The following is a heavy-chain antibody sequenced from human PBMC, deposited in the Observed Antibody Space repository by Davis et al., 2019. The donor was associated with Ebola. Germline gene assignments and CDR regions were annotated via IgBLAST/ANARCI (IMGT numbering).Heavy chain of an antibody. CDR2: ISGSGGAT. CDR3: AKSGLSFGVVKYHYGMDV. D-gene: IGHD3-3*01. CDR1: GFTFSSYA. V-gene: IGHV3-23*01. Sequence: GGSLRLSCAASGFTFSSYAMSWVRQAPGKGLEWVSAISGSGGATYYADSVKGRFTVSRDNFKSTLYLQMNSLRVEDTAVYYCAKSGLSFGVVKYHYGMDVWGKGTTVTVSS. J-gene: IGHJ6*04.